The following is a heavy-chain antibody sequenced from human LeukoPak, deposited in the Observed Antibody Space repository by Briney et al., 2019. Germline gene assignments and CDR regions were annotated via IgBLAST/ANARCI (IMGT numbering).Heavy chain of an antibody. V-gene: IGHV1-2*02. J-gene: IGHJ4*02. CDR3: ARDTYYDFWSGYYDRPYYFDY. Sequence: ASVKVSCKASGYTFTGYYMHWVRQVPGQGLGWMGWINPNSGGTNYAQKFQGRVTMTRDTSISTAYMELSRLRSDDTAVYYCARDTYYDFWSGYYDRPYYFDYWGQGTLVTVSS. CDR1: GYTFTGYY. CDR2: INPNSGGT. D-gene: IGHD3-3*01.